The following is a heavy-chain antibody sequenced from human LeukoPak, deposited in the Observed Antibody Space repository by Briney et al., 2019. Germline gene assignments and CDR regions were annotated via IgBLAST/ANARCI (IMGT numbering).Heavy chain of an antibody. J-gene: IGHJ4*02. V-gene: IGHV4-59*11. CDR3: TRERSTVTFDY. CDR1: GGSISPHY. Sequence: SETLSLTCTVSGGSISPHYWTWIRQTPGKGLEWIGYVYYNGLTSYNASLRSRLILSVDTARNQVSLKLTSVTAADTAVYYCTRERSTVTFDYWGQGTLVTVSS. CDR2: VYYNGLT. D-gene: IGHD4-17*01.